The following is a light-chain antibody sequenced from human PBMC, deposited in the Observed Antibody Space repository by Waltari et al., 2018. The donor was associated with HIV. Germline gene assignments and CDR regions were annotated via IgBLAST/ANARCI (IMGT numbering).Light chain of an antibody. CDR2: GDD. CDR1: SSNIGSNS. Sequence: QSVLTQPPSASATPGQRVTISCSGSSSNIGSNSVNWYQQLPGTAPKLLIYGDDQRPSGVPDRFSGSKSGTSASLAISGPQSEDEAVYFCAAWDDSLNGYVFGAGTKVTVL. CDR3: AAWDDSLNGYV. V-gene: IGLV1-44*01. J-gene: IGLJ1*01.